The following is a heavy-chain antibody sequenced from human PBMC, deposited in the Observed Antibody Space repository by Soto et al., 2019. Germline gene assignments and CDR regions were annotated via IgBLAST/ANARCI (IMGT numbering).Heavy chain of an antibody. J-gene: IGHJ4*02. V-gene: IGHV3-48*02. Sequence: EVQLVESGGALVQPGGSLRLSCAASGFTFSIHSMNWVRQAPGKGLEWVSYISSSGSTIYYADSVRGRFTISRDSAKNSLYLQMTSLRDGDTAVYYCARDRALYSSSWYGFDYWGQGTLVTVSS. CDR1: GFTFSIHS. CDR3: ARDRALYSSSWYGFDY. D-gene: IGHD6-13*01. CDR2: ISSSGSTI.